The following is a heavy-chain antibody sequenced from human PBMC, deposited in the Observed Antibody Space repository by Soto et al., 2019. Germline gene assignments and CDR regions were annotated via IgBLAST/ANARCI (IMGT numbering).Heavy chain of an antibody. Sequence: SETLSLTCPVSGGSIRSYYWIWIRQPPGKGLEWIGYIYHSESTNYNPSLISRVTISVDTYKNQFALKLNSETAADTAVYYCAARAGDAFDIWGQGTMVTVSS. D-gene: IGHD6-19*01. CDR3: AARAGDAFDI. V-gene: IGHV4-59*12. CDR2: IYHSEST. J-gene: IGHJ3*02. CDR1: GGSIRSYY.